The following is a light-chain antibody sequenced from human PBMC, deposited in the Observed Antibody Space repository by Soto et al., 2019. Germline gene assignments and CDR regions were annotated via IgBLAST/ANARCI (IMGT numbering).Light chain of an antibody. V-gene: IGLV3-21*02. J-gene: IGLJ2*01. CDR3: QVWESSTDHAV. CDR1: KIGSKS. Sequence: SYTLTQPPSVSVAPEQTASIACGGNKIGSKSVHCYQQKPGQAPVLVVYDDSDRPSGIPERFSGSNSQNTATLTISRVEAGDEADYYCQVWESSTDHAVFGGGTQLTVL. CDR2: DDS.